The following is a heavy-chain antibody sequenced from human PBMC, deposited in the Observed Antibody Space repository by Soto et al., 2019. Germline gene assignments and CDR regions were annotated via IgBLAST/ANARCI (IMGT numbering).Heavy chain of an antibody. CDR2: IFYSGST. Sequence: QLQLQESGPGLVKPWETLSLTCTVSGDSISSSNYFWVWIRQPPGKGLEWIGTIFYSGSTYYNPSLKSRVTISVDTSKNQFSLKLTSVTAADTALYYCARRYGWLYFDYWGQGSLVTVSS. D-gene: IGHD6-19*01. CDR1: GDSISSSNYF. CDR3: ARRYGWLYFDY. V-gene: IGHV4-39*01. J-gene: IGHJ4*02.